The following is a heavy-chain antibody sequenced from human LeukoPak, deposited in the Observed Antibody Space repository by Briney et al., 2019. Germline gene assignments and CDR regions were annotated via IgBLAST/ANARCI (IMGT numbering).Heavy chain of an antibody. V-gene: IGHV4-34*01. J-gene: IGHJ4*02. CDR2: INHSGST. Sequence: SETLSLTCAVYGGSFSGYYWSWIRQPPGKGLEWIGEINHSGSTNYNPSLKSRVTISVDTSKNQFSLKLSSVTAADTAVYYCARAHPDGAADIVVVPAALNFDYWGQGTLVTVSS. CDR3: ARAHPDGAADIVVVPAALNFDY. D-gene: IGHD2-2*01. CDR1: GGSFSGYY.